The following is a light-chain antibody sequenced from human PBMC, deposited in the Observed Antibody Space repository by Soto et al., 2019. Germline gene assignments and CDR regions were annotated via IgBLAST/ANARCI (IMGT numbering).Light chain of an antibody. Sequence: EIVLTQSPGTLCLSPGERATLSCRASQSVISNYLAWYQQKRRGQAPRLLIDAASTGATGVPDRFSGSGSGTAVILAISRLEPEDAAVYYYQHYGGSSWTFGQGTKVEIK. CDR3: QHYGGSSWT. CDR2: AAS. J-gene: IGKJ1*01. CDR1: QSVISNY. V-gene: IGKV3-20*01.